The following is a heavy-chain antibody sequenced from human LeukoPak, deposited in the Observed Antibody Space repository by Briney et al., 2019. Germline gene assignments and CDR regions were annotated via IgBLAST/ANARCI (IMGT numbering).Heavy chain of an antibody. J-gene: IGHJ4*02. CDR3: ARGANWAFEY. CDR2: IKPDGSEK. CDR1: GFIFSNSW. Sequence: GGSLRLSCATSGFIFSNSWMNWVRQAPGKGLEWVAKIKPDGSEKYYVDSVKGRFTVSRDNAKNSLYLQMNSLRADDTAVYFCARGANWAFEYWGQGTLVTVSS. D-gene: IGHD7-27*01. V-gene: IGHV3-7*04.